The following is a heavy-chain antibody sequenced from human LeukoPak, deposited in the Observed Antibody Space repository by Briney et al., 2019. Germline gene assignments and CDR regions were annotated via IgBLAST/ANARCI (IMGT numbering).Heavy chain of an antibody. J-gene: IGHJ5*02. CDR3: ASDYYYDGRGGFDP. V-gene: IGHV4-39*07. CDR2: VYFDGST. Sequence: PSETLSLTCTVSGGSVNSGTYHWGWVRQPPGKGLEWIGSVYFDGSTHDNPSLKSRVAISVDTSKNQFSLKLTPVTAADTAVYYCASDYYYDGRGGFDPWSQGTLVTVSS. CDR1: GGSVNSGTYH. D-gene: IGHD3-22*01.